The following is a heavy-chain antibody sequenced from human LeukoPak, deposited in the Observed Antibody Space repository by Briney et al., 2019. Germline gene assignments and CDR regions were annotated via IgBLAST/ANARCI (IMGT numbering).Heavy chain of an antibody. V-gene: IGHV3-7*03. CDR1: GFAFSNHW. CDR2: INQGGSQK. J-gene: IGHJ3*02. CDR3: TTEVVVVTAKGQSDFDI. D-gene: IGHD2-21*02. Sequence: PGGSLRLSCAVSGFAFSNHWMAWVRQAPGKGLEWVANINQGGSQKYYVDSVKGRFTISRDNAKNELSLQMNSLKTEDTAVYYCTTEVVVVTAKGQSDFDIWGQGTMVTVSS.